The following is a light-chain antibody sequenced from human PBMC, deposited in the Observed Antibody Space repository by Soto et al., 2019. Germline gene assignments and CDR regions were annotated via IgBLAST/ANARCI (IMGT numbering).Light chain of an antibody. CDR3: QQYNFYPFT. V-gene: IGKV1-16*01. CDR2: SAS. J-gene: IGKJ4*01. CDR1: QDISIY. Sequence: DVQMTQSPSSLSASVGDRVTLTCRASQDISIYLVWFQQKPGKAPKSLIYSASNLQSGVRSRFSGSGSGTDFTLTISSLQPEDFATYYCQQYNFYPFTFGGGTKVEIQ.